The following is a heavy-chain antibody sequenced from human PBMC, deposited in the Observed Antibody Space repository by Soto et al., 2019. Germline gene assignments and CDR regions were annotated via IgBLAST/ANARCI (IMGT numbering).Heavy chain of an antibody. J-gene: IGHJ6*02. Sequence: QVQLVQSGAEVKKPGASVKVSCKASGYTFSSYAMHWVRQAPGQRLEWMGWINAGNGNTKYSQKFQGRVTITRDTPXXXAXXELSSLRSEDTAVYYCASSHCGGDCYSYYYYGMDVWGQGTTVTVSS. V-gene: IGHV1-3*01. CDR3: ASSHCGGDCYSYYYYGMDV. CDR2: INAGNGNT. CDR1: GYTFSSYA. D-gene: IGHD2-21*02.